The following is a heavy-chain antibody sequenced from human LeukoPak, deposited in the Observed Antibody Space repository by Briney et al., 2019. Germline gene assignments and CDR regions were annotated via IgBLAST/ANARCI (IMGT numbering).Heavy chain of an antibody. CDR2: ISSSSSYI. J-gene: IGHJ3*02. Sequence: MSGGSLRLSCAASGFTFSISWMHWVRQAPGKGLEWVSSISSSSSYIYYADSVKGRFTISRDNAKNSLYLQMNSLRAEDTVVYYCAREFGGLLWFGDRDSNAFDIWGQGTMVTVSS. CDR1: GFTFSISW. D-gene: IGHD3-10*01. CDR3: AREFGGLLWFGDRDSNAFDI. V-gene: IGHV3-21*01.